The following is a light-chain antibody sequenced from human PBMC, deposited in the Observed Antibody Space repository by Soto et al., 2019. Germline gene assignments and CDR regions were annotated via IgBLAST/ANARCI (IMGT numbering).Light chain of an antibody. CDR3: QQRRDWPT. V-gene: IGKV3-11*01. J-gene: IGKJ1*01. CDR1: QTIDSH. CDR2: DAS. Sequence: EIVLTQSPAALSVSPGERATLSCRASQTIDSHLAWYQQRPGQAPRLLIYDASKRAIGIPARFSGSGSGTAFTLTITSLEPEDFAVYYCQQRRDWPTFGQGTKLEIK.